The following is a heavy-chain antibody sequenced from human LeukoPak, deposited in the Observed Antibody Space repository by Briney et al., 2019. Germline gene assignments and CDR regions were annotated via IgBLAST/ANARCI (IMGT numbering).Heavy chain of an antibody. J-gene: IGHJ6*03. CDR1: GFTFSSYS. CDR2: ISSSSSYI. Sequence: GASLRLSCAASGFTFSSYSMNWVRQAPGKGLEWVSSISSSSSYIYYADSVKGRFTISRDNAKNSLYLQMNSLRAEDTAVYYCASVFHYYDSSGYTPGGYYYYYMDVWGKGTTVTVSS. D-gene: IGHD3-22*01. CDR3: ASVFHYYDSSGYTPGGYYYYYMDV. V-gene: IGHV3-21*01.